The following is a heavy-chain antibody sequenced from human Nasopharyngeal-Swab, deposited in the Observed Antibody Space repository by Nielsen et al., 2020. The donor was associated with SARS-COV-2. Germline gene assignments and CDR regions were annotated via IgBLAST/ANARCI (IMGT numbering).Heavy chain of an antibody. Sequence: GESLKISGKGSGYSFTSYWISWGRQMPGKGLEWMGRIDPSDSYTNYSPSFQGHVTISADKSISTAYLQWSSLKASDTAMYYCARRAYCSGGSCYSPYYYYMDVWGKGTTVTVSS. D-gene: IGHD2-15*01. V-gene: IGHV5-10-1*01. CDR2: IDPSDSYT. CDR1: GYSFTSYW. CDR3: ARRAYCSGGSCYSPYYYYMDV. J-gene: IGHJ6*03.